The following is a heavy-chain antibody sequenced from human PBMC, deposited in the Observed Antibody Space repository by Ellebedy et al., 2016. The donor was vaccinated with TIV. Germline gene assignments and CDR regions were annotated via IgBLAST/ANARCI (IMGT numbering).Heavy chain of an antibody. CDR1: GYSFTSHR. Sequence: GESLKISCKNSGYSFTSHRVAWVRQTPGKGLEWVGIIYPGDTEARYSPSFEGQVTISVDKSIDTAYLEWSSRKAADTAVYYCARAYSTPWYEDYWGQGTLVTVSS. D-gene: IGHD2-2*01. V-gene: IGHV5-51*01. CDR3: ARAYSTPWYEDY. J-gene: IGHJ4*01. CDR2: IYPGDTEA.